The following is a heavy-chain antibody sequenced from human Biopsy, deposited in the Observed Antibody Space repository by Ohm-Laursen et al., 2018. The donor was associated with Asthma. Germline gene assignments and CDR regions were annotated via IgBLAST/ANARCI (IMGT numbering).Heavy chain of an antibody. Sequence: SLRLSCTASGFTFRSYAMHWVRQAPGKGLEWVAVGGSYYDGGLKYYAESVNGRFTVSRDDSKNTLYLQMNSLRPDDTAVYYCARDVMEWYLPAFDFWGQGTLVTVSS. CDR2: GGSYYDGGLK. V-gene: IGHV3-30-3*01. CDR1: GFTFRSYA. D-gene: IGHD3-3*01. J-gene: IGHJ4*02. CDR3: ARDVMEWYLPAFDF.